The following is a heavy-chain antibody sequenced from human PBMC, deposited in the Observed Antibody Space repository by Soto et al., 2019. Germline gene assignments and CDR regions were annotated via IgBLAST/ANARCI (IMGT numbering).Heavy chain of an antibody. CDR2: IKQDGSEK. CDR1: GFTFSSYW. Sequence: EVQLVESGGGLVQPGGFLKVSCAASGFTFSSYWMSWVRQAPGKGLEWVANIKQDGSEKYYVDSVKGRFTISRDNAKNSLYLQMNSLRGEDTAVYYCARDSSGWINWFDPWGQGTLVTVSS. J-gene: IGHJ5*02. D-gene: IGHD6-19*01. CDR3: ARDSSGWINWFDP. V-gene: IGHV3-7*01.